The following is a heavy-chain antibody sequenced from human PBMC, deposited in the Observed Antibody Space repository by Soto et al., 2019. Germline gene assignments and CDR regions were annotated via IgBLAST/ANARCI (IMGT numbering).Heavy chain of an antibody. D-gene: IGHD6-13*01. CDR2: INTYNGNT. CDR3: AREPAAGDWFDP. J-gene: IGHJ5*02. Sequence: ASVKVSCKASGYSFTSYGITWVRQAPGQGLEWMGWINTYNGNTNYAQKLQGRVTMTTDTSTSTAYMELRSLRFDDTAVYYCAREPAAGDWFDPWGQGTPVTVSS. V-gene: IGHV1-18*01. CDR1: GYSFTSYG.